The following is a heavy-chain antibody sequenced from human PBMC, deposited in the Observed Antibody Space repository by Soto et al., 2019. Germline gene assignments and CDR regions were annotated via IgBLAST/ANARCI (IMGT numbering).Heavy chain of an antibody. Sequence: ASVKVSCKASGYTFTGYYMHWVLQAPGQGLEWMGWINPNSGGTNYAQKFQGRVTMTRDTSISTAYMELSRLRSDDTAVYYCARDGMYLGYCTNGVCLIDYWGQGTLVTVSS. V-gene: IGHV1-2*02. CDR3: ARDGMYLGYCTNGVCLIDY. D-gene: IGHD2-8*01. CDR2: INPNSGGT. J-gene: IGHJ4*02. CDR1: GYTFTGYY.